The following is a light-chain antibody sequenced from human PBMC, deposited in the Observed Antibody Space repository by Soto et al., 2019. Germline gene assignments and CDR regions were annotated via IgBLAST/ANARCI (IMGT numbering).Light chain of an antibody. J-gene: IGLJ3*02. CDR1: SSDVGSYNF. Sequence: QSVLTQPASVSGSPGQSITISCTGTSSDVGSYNFVSWYQQHPGKAPKLMIYEGSKRPSGVSNRFSGSKSGNTASLTISGLQAEDEADYYCCSYAGSNTGVFGGGTKVTVL. V-gene: IGLV2-23*01. CDR3: CSYAGSNTGV. CDR2: EGS.